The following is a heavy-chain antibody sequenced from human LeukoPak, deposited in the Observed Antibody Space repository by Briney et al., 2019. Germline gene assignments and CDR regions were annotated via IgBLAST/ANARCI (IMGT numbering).Heavy chain of an antibody. Sequence: ASVKVSCKASGYTFTSYDINWVRQAPGQGLEWMGGVIPIFGTANYAQKFQGRVTITADESTSTAYMELSSLRSEDTAVYYCARDPTVDGGYDLNAFDIWGQGTMVTVSS. J-gene: IGHJ3*02. CDR3: ARDPTVDGGYDLNAFDI. CDR2: VIPIFGTA. CDR1: GYTFTSYD. D-gene: IGHD5-12*01. V-gene: IGHV1-69*13.